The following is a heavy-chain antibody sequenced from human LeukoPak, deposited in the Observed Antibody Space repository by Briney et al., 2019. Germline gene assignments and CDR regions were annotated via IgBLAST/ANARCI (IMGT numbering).Heavy chain of an antibody. J-gene: IGHJ4*02. D-gene: IGHD6-13*01. CDR2: IRYDGSNK. V-gene: IGHV3-30*02. Sequence: GGSLRLSCAASGFTFSSYGMHWVRQAPGKGLEWVAFIRYDGSNKYYADSVKGRFTISRDNSKNTLYLQMNSLRAEDTAVYYCAKDSPPLGSSWFSDYWGQGTLVTVSS. CDR1: GFTFSSYG. CDR3: AKDSPPLGSSWFSDY.